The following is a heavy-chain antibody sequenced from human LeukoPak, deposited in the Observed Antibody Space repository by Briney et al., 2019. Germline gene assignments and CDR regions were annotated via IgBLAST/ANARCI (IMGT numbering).Heavy chain of an antibody. V-gene: IGHV1-8*01. CDR1: GYTFTSYD. Sequence: GASVKVSCKASGYTFTSYDINWVRQATGQGLEWMGWMNPNSGNTGYAQKFQGRVTMTRNTSISTAYMELSSLRSEDTAVYYCARGALDFWSGYPLAYYYYYGMDVWGQGTTVTVSS. CDR2: MNPNSGNT. D-gene: IGHD3-3*01. J-gene: IGHJ6*02. CDR3: ARGALDFWSGYPLAYYYYYGMDV.